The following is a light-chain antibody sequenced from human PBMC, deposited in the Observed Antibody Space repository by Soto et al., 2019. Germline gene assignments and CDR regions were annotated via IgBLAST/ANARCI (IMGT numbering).Light chain of an antibody. CDR3: VLYMGSGIWV. V-gene: IGLV8-61*01. CDR2: STN. J-gene: IGLJ3*02. Sequence: QAVVTQEPSFSVSPGRTVTLTSGLSSGSVSTSYYPSWYQQTPGQAPRTLIYSTNTRSSGVPDRFSGSILGNKAALTITGAQADDESDYYCVLYMGSGIWVFGGGTTLTVL. CDR1: SGSVSTSYY.